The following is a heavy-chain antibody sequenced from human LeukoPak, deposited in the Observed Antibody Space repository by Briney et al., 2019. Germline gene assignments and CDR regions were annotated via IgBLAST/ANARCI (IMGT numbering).Heavy chain of an antibody. CDR3: AKGGYSSSWSYFDY. CDR1: GFTFSSYA. CDR2: ISGSGGST. J-gene: IGHJ4*02. D-gene: IGHD6-13*01. Sequence: GGSLRLSCVASGFTFSSYAMSWVRQAPGKGLEWVSAISGSGGSTYYADSVKGRFTISRDNSKNTLYLQMNSLRAEDTAVYYCAKGGYSSSWSYFDYWGQGTLVTVSS. V-gene: IGHV3-23*01.